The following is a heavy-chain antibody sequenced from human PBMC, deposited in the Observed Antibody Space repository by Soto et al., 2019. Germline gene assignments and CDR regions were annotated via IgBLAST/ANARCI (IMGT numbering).Heavy chain of an antibody. Sequence: GGSLRLSCAASGFTFSSYAMHWVRQAPGKGLEWVAVISYDGSNKYYADSVKGRFTISRDNSKNTLYLQMNSLRAEDTAVYYCARVSKIRRDGYKNGAFDIWGQGTMVTV. V-gene: IGHV3-30-3*01. J-gene: IGHJ3*02. D-gene: IGHD5-12*01. CDR1: GFTFSSYA. CDR2: ISYDGSNK. CDR3: ARVSKIRRDGYKNGAFDI.